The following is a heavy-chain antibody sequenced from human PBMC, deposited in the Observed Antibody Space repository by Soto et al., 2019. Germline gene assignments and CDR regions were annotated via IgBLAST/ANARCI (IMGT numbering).Heavy chain of an antibody. D-gene: IGHD5-12*01. Sequence: QVQLVQSGAEVKKPGASVKVSCKASGYTFTSYGISWVRQAPGQGLEWMGWISAYNGNTNYAQKLQGRVTMTTDTSTSTAYMELRSLRSDDTAVYYWARDRGRDGYNWWPNHNWFDPWGQGTLVTVSS. CDR2: ISAYNGNT. V-gene: IGHV1-18*01. CDR3: ARDRGRDGYNWWPNHNWFDP. J-gene: IGHJ5*02. CDR1: GYTFTSYG.